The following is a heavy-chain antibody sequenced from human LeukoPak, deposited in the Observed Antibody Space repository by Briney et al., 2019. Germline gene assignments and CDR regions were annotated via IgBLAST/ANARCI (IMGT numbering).Heavy chain of an antibody. J-gene: IGHJ5*02. CDR3: ARRRGGIAARRGNWFDP. D-gene: IGHD6-6*01. Sequence: ASVKVSCKASGYTFTSYDINWVRQATGQGLEWMGWMNPNSGNTAYAQKFQGRVTITRNTSISTAYMELSSLRSEDTAVYYCARRRGGIAARRGNWFDPWGQGTLVTVSS. CDR2: MNPNSGNT. V-gene: IGHV1-8*03. CDR1: GYTFTSYD.